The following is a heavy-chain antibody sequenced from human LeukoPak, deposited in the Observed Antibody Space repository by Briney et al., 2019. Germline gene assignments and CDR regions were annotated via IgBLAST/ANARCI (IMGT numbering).Heavy chain of an antibody. CDR3: AKDRGYDSSGYPYYFDY. Sequence: GGSLRLSCAASGFTFSSYAMSWVRQAPGKGLEWVSATSGSGGSTYYADSVKGRFTISRDNSKNTLYLQMNSLRAEDTAVYYCAKDRGYDSSGYPYYFDYWGQGTLVTVSS. D-gene: IGHD3-22*01. CDR1: GFTFSSYA. CDR2: TSGSGGST. V-gene: IGHV3-23*01. J-gene: IGHJ4*02.